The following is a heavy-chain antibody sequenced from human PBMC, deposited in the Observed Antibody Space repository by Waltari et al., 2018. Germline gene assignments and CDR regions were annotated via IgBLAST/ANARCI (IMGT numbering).Heavy chain of an antibody. CDR3: TRGSGWYHY. V-gene: IGHV3-7*04. CDR2: MKQDGSET. J-gene: IGHJ4*02. CDR1: GFTFSRFS. Sequence: SCAASGFTFSRFSMSCVRQAPGKGLEWVATMKQDGSETNYVDSVKGRFTISRDDANNSLYLQMNSLRAEDTALYYCTRGSGWYHYWGQGTLVTVSS. D-gene: IGHD6-19*01.